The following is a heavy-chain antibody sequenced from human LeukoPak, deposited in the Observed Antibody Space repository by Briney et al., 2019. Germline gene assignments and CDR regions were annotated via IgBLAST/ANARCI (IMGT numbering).Heavy chain of an antibody. J-gene: IGHJ4*02. CDR3: GGSNYLY. D-gene: IGHD3-10*01. V-gene: IGHV3-23*01. CDR1: GFTFSSYT. CDR2: ISGSGSAT. Sequence: TGGSLRLSCAASGFTFSSYTMTWVRQAPGKGLEWVSAISGSGSATYYTDSVKGRFTISRDNSKNTLYLQMNSLRAEDTAVYYCGGSNYLYWGQGTPVTVSS.